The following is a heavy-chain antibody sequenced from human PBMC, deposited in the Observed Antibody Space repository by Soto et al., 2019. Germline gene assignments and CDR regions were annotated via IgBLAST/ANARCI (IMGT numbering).Heavy chain of an antibody. D-gene: IGHD4-17*01. CDR1: GGSFSGYY. Sequence: SETLSLTCAVYGGSFSGYYWSWIRQPPGKGLEWIGYIYYSGSTNYNPSLKSRVTISVDTSKNQFSLKLSSVTAADTAVYYCARLNYGDYYYYYYMDVWGKGTTVTVSS. J-gene: IGHJ6*03. V-gene: IGHV4-59*08. CDR2: IYYSGST. CDR3: ARLNYGDYYYYYYMDV.